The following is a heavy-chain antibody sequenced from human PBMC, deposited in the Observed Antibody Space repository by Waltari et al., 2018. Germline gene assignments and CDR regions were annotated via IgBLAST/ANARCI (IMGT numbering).Heavy chain of an antibody. Sequence: VQLQESGPGLVKPSETLSLSCDVSGDSITSHFWSWIRQAPGKGLEWIGYMYFSGTHNYNPSLKSRVTISIDTSKNHFSLNLRSVTAADTAIYYCARLPRGSVIIGAFDIWGQGTQDTVSS. CDR2: MYFSGTH. D-gene: IGHD3-22*01. CDR3: ARLPRGSVIIGAFDI. V-gene: IGHV4-59*11. J-gene: IGHJ3*02. CDR1: GDSITSHF.